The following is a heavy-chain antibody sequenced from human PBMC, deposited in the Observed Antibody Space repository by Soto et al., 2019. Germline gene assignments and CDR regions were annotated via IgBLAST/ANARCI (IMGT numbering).Heavy chain of an antibody. D-gene: IGHD2-2*01. CDR3: ARDLSPGYCSSTSCPDYGMDV. V-gene: IGHV3-21*06. CDR2: IGNDPSYL. Sequence: GGSLRLSCEASGFSFSRHSMNWVRQAPGKGLEWVSSIGNDPSYLYYAGSVKGRFTISRDNAKNSLYLQMNSLRVEDTAVYYCARDLSPGYCSSTSCPDYGMDVWGQGTTVTVS. CDR1: GFSFSRHS. J-gene: IGHJ6*02.